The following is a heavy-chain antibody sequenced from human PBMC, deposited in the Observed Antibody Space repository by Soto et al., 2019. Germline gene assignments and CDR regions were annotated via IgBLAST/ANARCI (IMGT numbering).Heavy chain of an antibody. V-gene: IGHV1-8*01. J-gene: IGHJ4*02. CDR1: GYTFTSDD. Sequence: QVQLVQSGAEVKKPGASVKVSCKASGYTFTSDDINWVRQATGQGLEWMGWMNPNRGNTGYAQKFQGRITMTRNSSISTAYMELSCLRSDNTGVYYCASSLRQPRDDWWGQGCMVSVSS. CDR2: MNPNRGNT. D-gene: IGHD3-9*01. CDR3: ASSLRQPRDDW.